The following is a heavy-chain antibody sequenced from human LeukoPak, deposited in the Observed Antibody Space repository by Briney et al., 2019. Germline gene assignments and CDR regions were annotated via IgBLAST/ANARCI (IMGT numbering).Heavy chain of an antibody. V-gene: IGHV3-21*01. CDR2: ISSSRRYI. CDR3: ARGPNWNDEDY. D-gene: IGHD1-20*01. CDR1: EFTFRSYS. J-gene: IGHJ4*02. Sequence: GGSLRLSCAASEFTFRSYSMNWVRQAPGKGLEGVSSISSSRRYIYYADPVKGRFTISRHNAKNSLYLQMNSLRAEDTAVYYCARGPNWNDEDYWGQGTLVTVSS.